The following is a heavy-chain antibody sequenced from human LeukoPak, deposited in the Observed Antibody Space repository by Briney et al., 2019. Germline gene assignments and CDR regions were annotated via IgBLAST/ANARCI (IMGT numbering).Heavy chain of an antibody. V-gene: IGHV1-2*02. CDR2: IYPYSGDT. Sequence: ASVTVSCKASGYTFTGYYIHWVRQAPGQGLEWMGWIYPYSGDTNYAQNFQGRVTMTRDTSISTAYMELSSLKSDDTAVYYCARGIATAGAPFDYWGQGTLVTVSS. J-gene: IGHJ4*02. D-gene: IGHD2-21*02. CDR3: ARGIATAGAPFDY. CDR1: GYTFTGYY.